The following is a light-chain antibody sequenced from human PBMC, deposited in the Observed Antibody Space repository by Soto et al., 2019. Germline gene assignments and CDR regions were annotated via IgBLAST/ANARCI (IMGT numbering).Light chain of an antibody. CDR1: QSISSW. CDR2: DAS. Sequence: DIQMTQSPSTLSASVGDRVTITCRASQSISSWLAWYQQKPWKAPKLLISDASSLETVVPSRFSGSGSGTEFTLTINSQKPDDFATYYCQQYKSYWTFGQGTKVDIK. J-gene: IGKJ1*01. CDR3: QQYKSYWT. V-gene: IGKV1-5*01.